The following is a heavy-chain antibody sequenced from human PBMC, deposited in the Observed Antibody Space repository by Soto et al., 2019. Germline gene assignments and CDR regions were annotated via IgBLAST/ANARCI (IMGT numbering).Heavy chain of an antibody. Sequence: QVQLVQSGAEVNKPGSSVKVSCKASGGTFSSYAISWVRQAPGQGLEWMGGIIPIFGTANYAQKFQGRVTITADESTSPAYMELGSLRSEDTAVYYCARLVDTAMVGQRWGDYCGQGTLVTVSS. CDR3: ARLVDTAMVGQRWGDY. V-gene: IGHV1-69*01. CDR2: IIPIFGTA. CDR1: GGTFSSYA. J-gene: IGHJ4*02. D-gene: IGHD5-18*01.